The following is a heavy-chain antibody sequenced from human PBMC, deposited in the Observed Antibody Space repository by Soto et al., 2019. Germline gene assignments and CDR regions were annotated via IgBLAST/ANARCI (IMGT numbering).Heavy chain of an antibody. CDR3: ARDRRYDFWSGQIGAFDI. CDR1: GYTFISYG. CDR2: ISAYNGNT. J-gene: IGHJ3*02. V-gene: IGHV1-18*01. D-gene: IGHD3-3*01. Sequence: QVQLVQSGAEVKKPGASVKVSCKASGYTFISYGISWVRQAPGQGLEWMGWISAYNGNTNYAQKLQGRVTMTTDTSTSTAYMELRSLRSDDTAVYYCARDRRYDFWSGQIGAFDIWGQGTMVTVSS.